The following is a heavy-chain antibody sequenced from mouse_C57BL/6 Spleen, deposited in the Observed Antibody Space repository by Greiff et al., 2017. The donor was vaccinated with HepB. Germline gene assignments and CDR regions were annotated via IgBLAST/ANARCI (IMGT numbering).Heavy chain of an antibody. D-gene: IGHD1-1*01. CDR1: GFSLTSYG. V-gene: IGHV2-2*01. Sequence: QVQLKESGPGLVQPSQSLSITCTVSGFSLTSYGVHWVRQSPGKGLEWLGVIWSGGSTDYNAAFISRLSISKDNSKSQVFFKMNSLQADDTAIYYCARPHDYYGSSAWFAYWGQGTLVTVSA. CDR3: ARPHDYYGSSAWFAY. J-gene: IGHJ3*01. CDR2: IWSGGST.